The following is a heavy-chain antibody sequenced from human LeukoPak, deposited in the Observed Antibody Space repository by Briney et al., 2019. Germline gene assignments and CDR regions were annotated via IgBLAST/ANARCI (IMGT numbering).Heavy chain of an antibody. CDR2: ISYDGSNK. CDR3: ARGAVGLCCSSTSCSRGHLDY. V-gene: IGHV3-30-3*01. D-gene: IGHD2-2*01. J-gene: IGHJ4*02. Sequence: GGSLRLSCAASGFTFNSYAMHWVRQAPGQGLEWVALISYDGSNKYYADSVKGRFTISRDNSKNTLYLQMNSLRAEDTAVYYCARGAVGLCCSSTSCSRGHLDYWGQGTLVTVSS. CDR1: GFTFNSYA.